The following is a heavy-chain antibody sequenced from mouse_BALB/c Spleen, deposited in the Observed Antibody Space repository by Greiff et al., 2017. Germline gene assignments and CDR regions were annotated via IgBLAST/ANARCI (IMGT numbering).Heavy chain of an antibody. Sequence: QVQLQQSGPGLVAPSQSLSITCTVSGFSLTSYGVHWVRQPPGKGLEWLGVIWAGGSTNYNSALMSRLSISKDNSKSQVFLKMNSLQTDDTAMYYCASSYYYGSSYDFAYWGQGTLVTVSA. J-gene: IGHJ3*01. V-gene: IGHV2-9*02. CDR1: GFSLTSYG. CDR2: IWAGGST. D-gene: IGHD1-1*01. CDR3: ASSYYYGSSYDFAY.